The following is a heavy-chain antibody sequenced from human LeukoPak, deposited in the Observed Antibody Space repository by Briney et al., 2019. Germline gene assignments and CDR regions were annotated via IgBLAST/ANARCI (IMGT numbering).Heavy chain of an antibody. V-gene: IGHV3-74*01. Sequence: PGGSLRLSCAASGFTSSSYWMHWVRQAPGKGLVWVSRINSDGSSTSYADSVKGRFTISRDNAKNTLYLQMNSLRAEDTAVYYCCIAAAARIDYWGQGTLVTVSS. D-gene: IGHD6-13*01. J-gene: IGHJ4*02. CDR1: GFTSSSYW. CDR2: INSDGSST. CDR3: CIAAAARIDY.